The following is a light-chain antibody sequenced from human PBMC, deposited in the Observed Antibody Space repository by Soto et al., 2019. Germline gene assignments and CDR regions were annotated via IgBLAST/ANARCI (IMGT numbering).Light chain of an antibody. J-gene: IGKJ4*01. Sequence: DIQMTQSPSSVSASVGDRVTITCRESQDINRWLAWYQKKPGKAPRFLIYGASTLQSGVPSRFIGSGFGTDFTLTISSRQPEDFATYYCQQARANPLTFGRGTKVEIK. CDR2: GAS. V-gene: IGKV1-12*01. CDR1: QDINRW. CDR3: QQARANPLT.